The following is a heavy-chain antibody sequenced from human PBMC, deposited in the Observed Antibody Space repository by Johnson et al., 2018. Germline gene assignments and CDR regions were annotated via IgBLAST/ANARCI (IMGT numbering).Heavy chain of an antibody. D-gene: IGHD3-3*01. CDR3: GRAREEWRDTYYYYYMDV. J-gene: IGHJ6*03. V-gene: IGHV4-59*01. CDR1: GGSISSYY. Sequence: QVQLQESGPGLVKPSETLSLTCTVSGGSISSYYWRWIRQPPGQGLEWLGYIYYSGSTNYNPSLKRRVTISVDTSKNQFSLKLSSVTAADTAVYYCGRAREEWRDTYYYYYMDVWGKGTTVTVSS. CDR2: IYYSGST.